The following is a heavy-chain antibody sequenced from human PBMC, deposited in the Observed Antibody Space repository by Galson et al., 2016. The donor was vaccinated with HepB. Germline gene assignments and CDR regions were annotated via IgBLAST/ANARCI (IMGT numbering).Heavy chain of an antibody. CDR2: ISSSGSYV. Sequence: SLRLSCAASGFSFSSYRMNWVRQAPGKGLEWVSSISSSGSYVYYADSVKGRFTIPRDNAKNSLFLQIISLRAEDTAVYYCAREGGYSSGWSPTYYFDYWGLGTLVTVSS. J-gene: IGHJ4*02. V-gene: IGHV3-21*06. CDR1: GFSFSSYR. D-gene: IGHD6-19*01. CDR3: AREGGYSSGWSPTYYFDY.